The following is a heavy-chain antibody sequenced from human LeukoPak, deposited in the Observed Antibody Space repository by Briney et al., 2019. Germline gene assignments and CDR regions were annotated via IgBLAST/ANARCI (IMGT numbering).Heavy chain of an antibody. CDR1: GGTFSSYA. D-gene: IGHD6-13*01. J-gene: IGHJ6*02. V-gene: IGHV1-69*04. Sequence: ASVKVSCKASGGTFSSYAISWVRQAPGQGLEWMGRIIPILGIANYAQKFQGRVTITADKSTSTAYMELSSLRSEDTAVYYCARTGIAAAGGVYYYYGMDVWGQGTTVTVSS. CDR2: IIPILGIA. CDR3: ARTGIAAAGGVYYYYGMDV.